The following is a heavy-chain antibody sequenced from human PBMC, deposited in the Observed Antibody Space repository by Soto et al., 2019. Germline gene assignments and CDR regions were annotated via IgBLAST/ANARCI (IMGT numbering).Heavy chain of an antibody. CDR2: ISAYNGNT. CDR3: ARSIAAAVALDY. D-gene: IGHD6-13*01. V-gene: IGHV1-18*01. CDR1: GYTFSSYG. J-gene: IGHJ4*02. Sequence: QVQLVQSGAEVKKPGASVKVSCKASGYTFSSYGISWVRQAPGQGLEWMGWISAYNGNTNYAQKLQGRVTMTTDTSTRTAYMEVRIRRSHDTAVYYCARSIAAAVALDYWGQGNLVTVSS.